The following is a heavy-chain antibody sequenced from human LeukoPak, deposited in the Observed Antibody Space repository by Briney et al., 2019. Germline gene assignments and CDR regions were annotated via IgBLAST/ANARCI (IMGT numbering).Heavy chain of an antibody. CDR3: ARDITYCGGDCYPNWFDP. D-gene: IGHD2-21*02. CDR2: TYYRSKWYN. Sequence: SQTLSLTCAFSGDSVSSNSAAWNWIRQSPSRGLEWLGRTYYRSKWYNDYAVSVKSRITINPDTSKNQFSLQLNSVTPEDTAVYYCARDITYCGGDCYPNWFDPWGQGTLVTVSS. V-gene: IGHV6-1*01. J-gene: IGHJ5*02. CDR1: GDSVSSNSAA.